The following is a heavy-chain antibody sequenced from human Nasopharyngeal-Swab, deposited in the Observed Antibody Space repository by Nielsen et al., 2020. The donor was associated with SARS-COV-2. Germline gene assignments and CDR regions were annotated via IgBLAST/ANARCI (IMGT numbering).Heavy chain of an antibody. CDR2: IYHSGNT. Sequence: SETLSLTCAVSGGSISSSNWWCWVRHPPRKGLWCIGVIYHSGNTNYNPPLKSRVTISVDKSKKQFSLKLSSVTAAATAVYYCARSRMYSSGWYRYFDLWGRGTLVTVSS. J-gene: IGHJ2*01. CDR1: GGSISSSNW. V-gene: IGHV4-4*02. CDR3: ARSRMYSSGWYRYFDL. D-gene: IGHD6-19*01.